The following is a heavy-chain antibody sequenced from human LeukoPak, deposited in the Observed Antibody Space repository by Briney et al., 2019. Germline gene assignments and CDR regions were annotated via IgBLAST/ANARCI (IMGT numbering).Heavy chain of an antibody. CDR2: ICGSGGGT. CDR1: GFTFNTYA. CDR3: AKTTVGYSSGRYPGWPADC. Sequence: PGGSLRLSCAASGFTFNTYAIYWVRQAPGKGLEWVSGICGSGGGTYYADSVKGRFTISRDNSKNTVSLQMNSLTADDTAIYYCAKTTVGYSSGRYPGWPADCWGQGTLVTVSS. V-gene: IGHV3-23*01. J-gene: IGHJ4*02. D-gene: IGHD6-19*01.